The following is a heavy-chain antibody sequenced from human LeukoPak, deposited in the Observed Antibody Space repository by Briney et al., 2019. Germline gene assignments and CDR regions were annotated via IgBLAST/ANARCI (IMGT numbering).Heavy chain of an antibody. Sequence: GGSLRLSCAASGFTFSSYEMNWVRQAPGKGLEWVSYISSSGSTIYYADSVKGRFTISRDNAKNPLYLQMNSLRAEDTAVYYCARGSNYCSSISCHMNDWGQGTLVTVSS. V-gene: IGHV3-48*03. CDR1: GFTFSSYE. D-gene: IGHD2-2*02. J-gene: IGHJ4*02. CDR3: ARGSNYCSSISCHMND. CDR2: ISSSGSTI.